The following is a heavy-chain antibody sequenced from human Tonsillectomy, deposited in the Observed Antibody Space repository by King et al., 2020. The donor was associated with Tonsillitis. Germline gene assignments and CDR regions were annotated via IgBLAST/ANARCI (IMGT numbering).Heavy chain of an antibody. CDR1: GFTFSSYS. Sequence: VQLVESGGGLVQPGGSLRLSCAASGFTFSSYSMNWVRQAPGKGLEWVSYISSSSSTIYYADSVKGRFTISRDNAKNSLYLQMNSLRDEDTAVYYCARDPRTPIMSTFVGVFSVGAFDIWGQGTMVTVSS. D-gene: IGHD3-16*01. CDR3: ARDPRTPIMSTFVGVFSVGAFDI. CDR2: ISSSSSTI. J-gene: IGHJ3*02. V-gene: IGHV3-48*02.